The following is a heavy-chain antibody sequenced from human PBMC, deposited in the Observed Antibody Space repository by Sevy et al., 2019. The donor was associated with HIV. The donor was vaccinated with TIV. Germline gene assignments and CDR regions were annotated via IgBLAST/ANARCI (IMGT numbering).Heavy chain of an antibody. V-gene: IGHV1-8*01. J-gene: IGHJ4*02. Sequence: ASVKVSCKASEYTFTTYDINWVRQAPGQGLGWMGWMNPNTGNTGYAQKFQGRATMTRDTSTSTAYMELSSLTSEDTAMYYCARNRAHDYWGQGTLVTVSS. CDR1: EYTFTTYD. CDR3: ARNRAHDY. CDR2: MNPNTGNT.